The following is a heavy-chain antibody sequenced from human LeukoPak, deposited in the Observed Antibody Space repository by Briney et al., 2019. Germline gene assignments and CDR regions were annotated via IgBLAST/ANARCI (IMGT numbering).Heavy chain of an antibody. CDR3: AGDRQPYYYDSSAGGYGMDV. CDR2: IYSGGST. V-gene: IGHV3-66*01. D-gene: IGHD3-22*01. J-gene: IGHJ6*02. CDR1: GFTASSNY. Sequence: GGSLRLSCAASGFTASSNYMSWVRQAPGKGLEWVSVIYSGGSTYYADSVKGRFTIPRDNSKNTLYLQMKSLRAEQTAVSYCAGDRQPYYYDSSAGGYGMDVWGQGTTVTVSS.